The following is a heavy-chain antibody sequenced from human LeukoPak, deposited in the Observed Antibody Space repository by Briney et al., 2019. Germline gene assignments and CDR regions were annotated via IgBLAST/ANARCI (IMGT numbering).Heavy chain of an antibody. CDR2: IYHSGST. V-gene: IGHV4-38-2*02. CDR1: GYSISSGYY. D-gene: IGHD4-17*01. CDR3: ARAPGPFYGDYPPAAFDI. J-gene: IGHJ3*02. Sequence: SETLSLTCTVSGYSISSGYYWGWIRQPPGKGLEWIGSIYHSGSTYYNPSLKSRVAISVDTSKNQFSLKLSSVTAADTAVYYCARAPGPFYGDYPPAAFDIWGQGTMVTVSS.